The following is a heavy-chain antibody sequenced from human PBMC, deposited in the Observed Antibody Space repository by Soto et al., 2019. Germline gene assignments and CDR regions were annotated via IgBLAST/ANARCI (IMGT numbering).Heavy chain of an antibody. Sequence: GGSLRLSCAASGFTFSSYAMTWFRQAPGQGLEWVSAVSGAGEYTYSPDSVKGRFTISRDNSKNTLYLQINSLRVEDTAVYFCAKNNGGAARALDSWGQGTLVTVSS. CDR3: AKNNGGAARALDS. CDR1: GFTFSSYA. CDR2: VSGAGEYT. J-gene: IGHJ4*02. V-gene: IGHV3-23*01. D-gene: IGHD2-8*01.